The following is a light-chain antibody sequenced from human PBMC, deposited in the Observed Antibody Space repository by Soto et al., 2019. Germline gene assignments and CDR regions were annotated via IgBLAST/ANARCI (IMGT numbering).Light chain of an antibody. CDR2: TTS. CDR1: QSIRSR. Sequence: DIEMTQSPSTLSVSAGERATITCRASQSIRSRLAWYQQKPGKAPKLLIYTTSSLATGVPSRFSGSGSGTEFTLTISSLQPDDFAAYYCQQYNSYSLTFGRGTKVEIK. CDR3: QQYNSYSLT. J-gene: IGKJ1*01. V-gene: IGKV1-5*03.